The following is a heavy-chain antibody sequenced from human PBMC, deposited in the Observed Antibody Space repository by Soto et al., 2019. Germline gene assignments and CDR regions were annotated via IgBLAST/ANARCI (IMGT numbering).Heavy chain of an antibody. J-gene: IGHJ4*02. CDR1: GFTFSSYS. CDR2: ISSSSGPI. Sequence: EVQLVEFGGGLVQPGGSLRLSCAASGFTFSSYSMNWVRQAPGKGLEWVSYISSSSGPIYYADSVKGRFTISRDNAKNSLYLQMNSLRAEDTAGYYCARGWLGGVASIRGDYWGQGTLVTVSS. D-gene: IGHD5-12*01. CDR3: ARGWLGGVASIRGDY. V-gene: IGHV3-48*01.